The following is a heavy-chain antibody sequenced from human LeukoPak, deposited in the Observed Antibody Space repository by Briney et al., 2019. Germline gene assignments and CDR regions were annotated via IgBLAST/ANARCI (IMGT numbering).Heavy chain of an antibody. D-gene: IGHD3-9*01. CDR2: IYPSGGST. CDR3: TRLYDISNSWFDP. J-gene: IGHJ5*02. Sequence: GASVKVSCKASGYTFTGYYMHWVRQAPGQGLEWMGMIYPSGGSTSYAQKFQGRVTMTRDTSTSTVYMEMSSLRSEDTAVYYCTRLYDISNSWFDPWGQGTLVTVSS. V-gene: IGHV1-46*03. CDR1: GYTFTGYY.